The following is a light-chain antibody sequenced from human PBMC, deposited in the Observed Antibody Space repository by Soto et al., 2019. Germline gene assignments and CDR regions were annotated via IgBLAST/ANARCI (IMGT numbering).Light chain of an antibody. J-gene: IGLJ1*01. CDR1: SSDVGGYNY. Sequence: QSALMQPASVSGSPGQSITISCTGTSSDVGGYNYVSWYQQHPGKAPKLMIYDVSKRPSGVSNRFSGSKSGNTASLTISGLQAEDEADYYCSSYISSSTLNVFGTGTKVTVL. CDR3: SSYISSSTLNV. CDR2: DVS. V-gene: IGLV2-14*01.